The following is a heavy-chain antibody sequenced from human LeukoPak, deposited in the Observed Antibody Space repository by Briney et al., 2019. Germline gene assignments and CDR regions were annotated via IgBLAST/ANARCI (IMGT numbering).Heavy chain of an antibody. V-gene: IGHV3-53*01. CDR3: ARRAGAYSHPYDY. CDR1: GFTVSSYY. D-gene: IGHD4/OR15-4a*01. CDR2: ISNEGGT. J-gene: IGHJ4*02. Sequence: GGSLRLSCAASGFTVSSYYMSWVRQAPGKGLESVSVISNEGGTYYADSVKGRFTISRDNSKNTLYLQMNSLRAEDTAVYYCARRAGAYSHPYDYWGQGTLVTVSS.